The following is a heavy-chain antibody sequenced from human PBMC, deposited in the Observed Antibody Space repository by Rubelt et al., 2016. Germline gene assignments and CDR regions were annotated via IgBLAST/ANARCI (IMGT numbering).Heavy chain of an antibody. CDR1: GYTFTSYA. J-gene: IGHJ2*01. D-gene: IGHD5-18*01. CDR3: ARSMDTAMVTDADWYFDL. Sequence: QVQLVQSGAEVKKPGASVKVSCKASGYTFTSYAMHWVRQAPGQRLEWMGWINAGNGHTKYSQKFQGSVTITRDTSASTAYMELSSLRSEDTAVYYCARSMDTAMVTDADWYFDLWGRGTLVTVSS. CDR2: INAGNGHT. V-gene: IGHV1-3*01.